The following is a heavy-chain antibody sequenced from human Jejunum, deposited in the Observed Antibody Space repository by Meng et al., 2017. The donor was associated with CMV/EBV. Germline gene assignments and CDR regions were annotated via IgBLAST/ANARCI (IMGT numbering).Heavy chain of an antibody. V-gene: IGHV4-59*01. J-gene: IGHJ2*01. CDR3: ARDTSGSGNWYFAL. D-gene: IGHD3-10*01. CDR2: VYYSGST. CDR1: GGSISSYY. Sequence: VSGGSISSYYWSWVRQPPGQGLEWIGYVYYSGSTNYNPSLKSRVTISVDTSKNQFSLRLRPVTAADTAVYYCARDTSGSGNWYFALWGRGTLVTVSS.